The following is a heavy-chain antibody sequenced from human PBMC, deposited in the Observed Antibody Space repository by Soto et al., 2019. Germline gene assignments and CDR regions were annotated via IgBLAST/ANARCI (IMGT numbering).Heavy chain of an antibody. CDR2: INHSGST. Sequence: QVQLQQWGAGLLKPSETLSLTCAVYGGSFSGYYWSWIRQPPGKGLEWIGEINHSGSTNYNPSLKSRVPISVDTSKNQFSLKLSSVTAADTAVYYCARGRGGYSYGYAYYYYGMDVWGQGTTVTVSS. CDR3: ARGRGGYSYGYAYYYYGMDV. V-gene: IGHV4-34*01. CDR1: GGSFSGYY. J-gene: IGHJ6*02. D-gene: IGHD5-18*01.